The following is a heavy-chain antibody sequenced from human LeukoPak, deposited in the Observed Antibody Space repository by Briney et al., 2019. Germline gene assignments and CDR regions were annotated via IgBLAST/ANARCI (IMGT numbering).Heavy chain of an antibody. Sequence: GASVKVSCKASGYTFTGYYMHWVRQAPGQGLEWMGWINPNSGGTNYAQKFQGRVTMTRDTSISTAYMELSRLRSDDTAVYYCARSGYCSSTSCYTRRGYSNRQDNWFDPWGQGTLVTVSS. J-gene: IGHJ5*02. D-gene: IGHD2-2*02. CDR1: GYTFTGYY. CDR3: ARSGYCSSTSCYTRRGYSNRQDNWFDP. CDR2: INPNSGGT. V-gene: IGHV1-2*02.